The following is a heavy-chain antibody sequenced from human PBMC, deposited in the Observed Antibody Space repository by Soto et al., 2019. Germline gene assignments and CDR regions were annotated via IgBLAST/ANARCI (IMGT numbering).Heavy chain of an antibody. Sequence: EVQLLESGGGLVQPGGSLRLSCAASGFTFSSYAMSWVRQAPGKGLEWGSGISGSGGSTYYADSVKGRFTISRDNAKNTLYLQMSSLRAEDTAVYYYASAAREYYYYGMDVWGQGTTVTVSS. V-gene: IGHV3-23*01. CDR2: ISGSGGST. CDR1: GFTFSSYA. CDR3: ASAAREYYYYGMDV. J-gene: IGHJ6*02.